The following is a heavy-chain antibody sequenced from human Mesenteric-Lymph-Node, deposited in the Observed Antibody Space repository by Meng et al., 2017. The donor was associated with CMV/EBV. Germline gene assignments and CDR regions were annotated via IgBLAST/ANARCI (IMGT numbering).Heavy chain of an antibody. D-gene: IGHD3/OR15-3a*01. CDR3: ARGTGTFFFQYGMDV. CDR2: ISSSGNTI. V-gene: IGHV3-48*03. J-gene: IGHJ6*02. CDR1: GFTFSSYE. Sequence: GGSLRLSCAASGFTFSSYEMNWVRQAPGKGLEWVSYISSSGNTIYYADSVKGRFTITRDNAKNSLYLQMNSLRAEDTAVYYCARGTGTFFFQYGMDVWGQGTTVTVSS.